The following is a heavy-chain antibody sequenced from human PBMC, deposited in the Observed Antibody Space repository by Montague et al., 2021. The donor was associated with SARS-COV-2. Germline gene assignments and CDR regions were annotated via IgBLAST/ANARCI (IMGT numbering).Heavy chain of an antibody. CDR1: GDSISSSSNY. CDR3: ARPKHDNSPDRAFDI. V-gene: IGHV4-39*01. J-gene: IGHJ3*02. D-gene: IGHD3-22*01. Sequence: SETLSLTCTVSGDSISSSSNYWGWIRQSPGKGLEWIGSINYGETTYYNPSLKSRLTISVDTSKNQFSLRLMSVTAADSAVYYCARPKHDNSPDRAFDIWGRGTMVTVSS. CDR2: INYGETT.